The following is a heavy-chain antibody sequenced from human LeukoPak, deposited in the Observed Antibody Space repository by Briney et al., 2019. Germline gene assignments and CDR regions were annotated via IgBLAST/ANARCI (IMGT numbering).Heavy chain of an antibody. J-gene: IGHJ6*03. D-gene: IGHD1-26*01. V-gene: IGHV3-74*01. Sequence: AGGSLRLSCAASRLTFSNYWMHWVRQAPGKGLVWVSRINGDGSSIAYADSVKGRFTISRDNSKNTLYLQMNSLRAEDTAVYYCAARRIVGATARYYYYYMDVWGKGTTVTVSS. CDR3: AARRIVGATARYYYYYMDV. CDR2: INGDGSSI. CDR1: RLTFSNYW.